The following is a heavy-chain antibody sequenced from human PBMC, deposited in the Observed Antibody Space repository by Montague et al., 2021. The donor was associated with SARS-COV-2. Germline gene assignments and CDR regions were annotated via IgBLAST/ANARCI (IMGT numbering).Heavy chain of an antibody. CDR3: ARALGGRYWGDFDI. D-gene: IGHD1-26*01. CDR1: GFTFSSYA. CDR2: ISYDGSNK. J-gene: IGHJ3*02. Sequence: SLRLSCAASGFTFSSYAMHWVRQAPGKGLEWVSVISYDGSNKYYADSVKGRFTISRDNSKNTLYLQMKSLRAEDTAVYYCARALGGRYWGDFDIWGQGTMVTASS. V-gene: IGHV3-30-3*01.